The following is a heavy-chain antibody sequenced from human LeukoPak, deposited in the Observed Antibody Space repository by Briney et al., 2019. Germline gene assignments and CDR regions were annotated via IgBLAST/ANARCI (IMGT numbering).Heavy chain of an antibody. CDR1: GGSFSGYY. Sequence: SETLSPTCAVYGGSFSGYYWSWIRQPPGKGLEWIGEFNHSGSTNYNPSLKSRVTISVDTSKNQFSLKLSSVTAADTAVYYCARVACSSTSCSDYWGQGTLVTVSS. CDR3: ARVACSSTSCSDY. J-gene: IGHJ4*02. V-gene: IGHV4-34*01. D-gene: IGHD2-2*01. CDR2: FNHSGST.